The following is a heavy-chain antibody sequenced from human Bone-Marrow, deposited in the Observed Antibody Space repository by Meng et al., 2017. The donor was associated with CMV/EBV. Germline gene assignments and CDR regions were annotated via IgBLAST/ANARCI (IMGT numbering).Heavy chain of an antibody. CDR1: GFTFSSYA. D-gene: IGHD2-2*01. CDR3: AKDGSNVVVPAAPGEYFDY. J-gene: IGHJ4*02. Sequence: GESLKISCAASGFTFSSYAMSWVRQAPGKGVEWVSAISGSGGRTYYADSVKGLFTISRDNSKNTLYLQMNSLRVEDTAVYYCAKDGSNVVVPAAPGEYFDYWGQGTLVTVSS. CDR2: ISGSGGRT. V-gene: IGHV3-23*01.